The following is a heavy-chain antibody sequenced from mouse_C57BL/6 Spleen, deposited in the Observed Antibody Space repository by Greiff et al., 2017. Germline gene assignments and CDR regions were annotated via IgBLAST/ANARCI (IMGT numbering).Heavy chain of an antibody. CDR2: ISSGGDYI. CDR1: GFTFSSYA. CDR3: TREAYYSNYFDD. J-gene: IGHJ2*01. V-gene: IGHV5-9-1*02. Sequence: EVQVVESGEGLVKPGGSLKLSCAASGFTFSSYAMSWVRQTPEKRLEWVAYISSGGDYIYYADTVKGRFTISRDNARNTLYLQMSSLKSEDTAMYYCTREAYYSNYFDDWGQGTTRTVSS. D-gene: IGHD2-5*01.